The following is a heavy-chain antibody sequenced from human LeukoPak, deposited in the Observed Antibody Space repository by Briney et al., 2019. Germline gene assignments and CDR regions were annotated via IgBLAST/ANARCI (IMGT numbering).Heavy chain of an antibody. J-gene: IGHJ5*02. D-gene: IGHD6-6*01. Sequence: GGSLRLSCAASGFTSDDYAMHCVRQAPGKGLEWVSGISWNSGSIGYADSVKGRFTISRDNAKNSLYLQMNSLRAEDMALYYCAKGGSYSSSSGWFDPWGQGTLVTVSS. CDR2: ISWNSGSI. CDR3: AKGGSYSSSSGWFDP. V-gene: IGHV3-9*02. CDR1: GFTSDDYA.